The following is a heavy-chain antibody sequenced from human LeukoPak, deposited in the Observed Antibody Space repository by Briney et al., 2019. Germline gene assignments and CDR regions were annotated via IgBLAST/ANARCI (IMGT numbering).Heavy chain of an antibody. Sequence: GGPLRLSCAASGFTFSSHGINWVRQAPGKGLVWVSYINPDGSNTNYADSVKGRFTISRDNAKNALYLQMNSLRAEDTAVYYCAKDLHYGSADYWGQGTLVTVSS. CDR1: GFTFSSHG. CDR2: INPDGSNT. CDR3: AKDLHYGSADY. D-gene: IGHD3-10*01. J-gene: IGHJ4*02. V-gene: IGHV3-74*01.